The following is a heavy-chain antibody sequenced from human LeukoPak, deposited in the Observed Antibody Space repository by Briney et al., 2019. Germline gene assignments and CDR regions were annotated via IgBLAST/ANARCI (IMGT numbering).Heavy chain of an antibody. CDR3: ARDAFTWTLSNFDY. V-gene: IGHV3-48*01. CDR2: ISSSSSTI. D-gene: IGHD3-16*01. CDR1: GFTFSSYS. J-gene: IGHJ4*02. Sequence: PGGSLRLSCAASGFTFSSYSMNWVRQAPGKGLEWVSYISSSSSTIYYADSVKGRFTISRDNSKNTLYLQMNSLRTEDTAVYYCARDAFTWTLSNFDYWGQGTLVTVSS.